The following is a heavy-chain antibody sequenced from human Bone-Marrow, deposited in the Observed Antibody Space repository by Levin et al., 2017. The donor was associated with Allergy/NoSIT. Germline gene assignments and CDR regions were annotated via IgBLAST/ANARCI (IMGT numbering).Heavy chain of an antibody. J-gene: IGHJ4*02. Sequence: PGGSLRLSCAGSGFTFGSYSINWVRQAPGKGLEWVSYISTTGNNIHYRESVKGRFTVSRDNAKNTVFLQMNSLRAEDTAVYYCARDPVSSNSPAFDLWGQGTLVTVSS. CDR3: ARDPVSSNSPAFDL. V-gene: IGHV3-48*01. CDR2: ISTTGNNI. CDR1: GFTFGSYS. D-gene: IGHD1-1*01.